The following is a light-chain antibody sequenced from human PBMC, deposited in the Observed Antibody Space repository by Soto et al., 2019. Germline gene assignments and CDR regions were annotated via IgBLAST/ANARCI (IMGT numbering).Light chain of an antibody. CDR1: QSLVHSDRNTY. CDR2: KIS. CDR3: MQTTQFPYT. V-gene: IGKV2-24*01. J-gene: IGKJ2*01. Sequence: DIVMTQTPLSSPVTLGQPASISCRSSQSLVHSDRNTYLSWLQQRPGQPPRLLISKISNQFSGVPDRFSGSGAGTDFTLKISRVEAEDVGVYYCMQTTQFPYTFGQGTKLEIK.